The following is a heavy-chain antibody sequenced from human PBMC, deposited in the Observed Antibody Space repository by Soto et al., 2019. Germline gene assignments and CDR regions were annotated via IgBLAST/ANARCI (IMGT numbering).Heavy chain of an antibody. CDR3: VRDGSGNLYLNWFDP. CDR1: GFTFSSYS. V-gene: IGHV3-48*02. CDR2: ISSHSSTL. J-gene: IGHJ5*02. Sequence: GGSLRLSCAASGFTFSSYSMNCVRQAPGKGLEWISYISSHSSTLYYADSVKGRFTISRGYAGNSLYLQMNSMRDEDTAVYHCVRDGSGNLYLNWFDPWGQGTLVTVSS. D-gene: IGHD6-19*01.